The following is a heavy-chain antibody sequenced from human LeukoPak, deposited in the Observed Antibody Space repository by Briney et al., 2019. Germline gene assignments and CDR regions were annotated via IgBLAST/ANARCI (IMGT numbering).Heavy chain of an antibody. J-gene: IGHJ3*02. V-gene: IGHV1-18*01. Sequence: ASVKVTCKAYGYTFMSHGISWVRQAPGQGLEWMGWISGCRSNTNYAQRLQGRVTMTTDTPTTPAYMELRSLRSDDTAVYYCARATGTWGHDGFDIWGQGRMDTVSS. CDR3: ARATGTWGHDGFDI. CDR1: GYTFMSHG. CDR2: ISGCRSNT. D-gene: IGHD3-16*01.